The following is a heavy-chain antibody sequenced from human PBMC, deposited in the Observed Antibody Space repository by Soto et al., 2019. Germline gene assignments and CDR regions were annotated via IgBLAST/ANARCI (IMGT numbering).Heavy chain of an antibody. D-gene: IGHD2-2*01. CDR2: IDPSDSYT. Sequence: PGESLKISCKGSGYSFTSYWISWVRQMPGKGLEWMGRIDPSDSYTNYSPSFQGHVTISADKSISTAYLQWSSLKASDTAMYYCASRNCSSTRCRDSYINYYYYYGMDVWGQGTTVTVSS. CDR1: GYSFTSYW. J-gene: IGHJ6*02. V-gene: IGHV5-10-1*01. CDR3: ASRNCSSTRCRDSYINYYYYYGMDV.